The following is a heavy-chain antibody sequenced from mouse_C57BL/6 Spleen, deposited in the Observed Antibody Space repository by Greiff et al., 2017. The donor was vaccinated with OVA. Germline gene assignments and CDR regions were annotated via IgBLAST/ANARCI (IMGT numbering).Heavy chain of an antibody. D-gene: IGHD2-1*01. CDR3: ARLRYGNYVSFDY. CDR1: GYTFTDYN. Sequence: VQLQQSGPELVKPGASVKIPCKASGYTFTDYNMDWVKQSHGKSLAWIGDINPNNGGTIYNQKFKGKATLTVDKSSSTAYMELRSLTSEDTAVYYCARLRYGNYVSFDYWGQGTTLTVSS. J-gene: IGHJ2*01. CDR2: INPNNGGT. V-gene: IGHV1-18*01.